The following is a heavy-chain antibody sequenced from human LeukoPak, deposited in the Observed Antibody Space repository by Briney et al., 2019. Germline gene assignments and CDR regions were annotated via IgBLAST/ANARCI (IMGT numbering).Heavy chain of an antibody. J-gene: IGHJ4*02. D-gene: IGHD3-22*01. CDR3: ARSTRSSGYY. Sequence: SETRSLTCTVSGGSISSYYWSWIRQPPGKGLEWIGYIYYSGSTNYNPSLKSRVTISVDTSKNQFSLKLSSVTAADTAVYYCARSTRSSGYYWGQGALVTVSS. CDR1: GGSISSYY. CDR2: IYYSGST. V-gene: IGHV4-59*01.